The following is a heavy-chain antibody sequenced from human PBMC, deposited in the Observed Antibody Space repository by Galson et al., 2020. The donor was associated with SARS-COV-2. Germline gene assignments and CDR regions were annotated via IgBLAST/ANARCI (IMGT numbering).Heavy chain of an antibody. Sequence: GGSLRLSCAASGFTFSSYAMSWVRQAPGKGLEWVSVIRRSGDATYYADSVKGRFTISRDNSKNTLFLQLNNLRAEDTAVYYCAKDLVAATVGGASDIWGQGTMVTVSS. D-gene: IGHD2-15*01. CDR1: GFTFSSYA. J-gene: IGHJ3*02. CDR2: IRRSGDAT. CDR3: AKDLVAATVGGASDI. V-gene: IGHV3-23*01.